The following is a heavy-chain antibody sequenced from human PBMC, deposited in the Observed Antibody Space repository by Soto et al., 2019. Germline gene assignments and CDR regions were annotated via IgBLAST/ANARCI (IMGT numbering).Heavy chain of an antibody. Sequence: PSETLSLTCTVSGGSISSSSYYWGWIRQPPGKGLEWIGSIYYSGSTYYNPSLKSRVTISVDTSKNQFSLKLSSVTAADTAVYYCARLQQLVHVDPWGQGTLVTVSS. CDR1: GGSISSSSYY. J-gene: IGHJ5*02. D-gene: IGHD6-13*01. CDR2: IYYSGST. CDR3: ARLQQLVHVDP. V-gene: IGHV4-39*01.